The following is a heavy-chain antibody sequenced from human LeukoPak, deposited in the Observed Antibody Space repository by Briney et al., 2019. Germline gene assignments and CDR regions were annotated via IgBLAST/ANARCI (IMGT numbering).Heavy chain of an antibody. J-gene: IGHJ4*02. V-gene: IGHV3-48*03. CDR3: AKDIDNGDYVVY. D-gene: IGHD4-17*01. CDR1: GFSFSSYE. Sequence: GGSLRLSCAASGFSFSSYEMNWVRQAPGKGLEWISYINSNGRNIDYADSVRGRFTISRDNSKNTLYLHMNSLSAEDTAVYYCAKDIDNGDYVVYWGQGTLVTVSS. CDR2: INSNGRNI.